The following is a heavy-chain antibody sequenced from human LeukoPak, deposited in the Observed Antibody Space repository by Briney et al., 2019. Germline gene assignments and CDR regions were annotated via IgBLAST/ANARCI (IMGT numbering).Heavy chain of an antibody. J-gene: IGHJ4*02. D-gene: IGHD1-7*01. CDR1: GGSFSGYY. Sequence: SETLSLTCAVYGGSFSGYYWSWIRQPPGKGLEWIGEINHSGSTNYNPSLKSRVAISVDTSKNQFSLKLSSVTAADTAVYYCASSNWNYHYWGQGTLVIVSS. CDR3: ASSNWNYHY. CDR2: INHSGST. V-gene: IGHV4-34*01.